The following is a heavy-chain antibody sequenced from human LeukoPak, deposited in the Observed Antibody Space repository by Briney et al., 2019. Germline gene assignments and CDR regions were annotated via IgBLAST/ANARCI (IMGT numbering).Heavy chain of an antibody. V-gene: IGHV4-30-4*07. J-gene: IGHJ4*02. CDR1: GGSISSGSYS. Sequence: SQTLSLTCAVSGGSISSGSYSWSWIRQPPGKGLEWIGYFYYSGSTYYNPSLKSRPTISLDTSKNQFSLKLNSVTAADTAVYYCAGEGAAAGAYYFDYWGQGTLVTVSS. CDR2: FYYSGST. D-gene: IGHD6-13*01. CDR3: AGEGAAAGAYYFDY.